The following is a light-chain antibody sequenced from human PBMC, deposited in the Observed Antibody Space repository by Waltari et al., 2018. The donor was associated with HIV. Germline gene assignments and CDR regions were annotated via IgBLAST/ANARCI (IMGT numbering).Light chain of an antibody. V-gene: IGLV7-46*01. CDR3: LLPYGGVRV. CDR1: SGGVARSHF. CDR2: DSE. J-gene: IGLJ2*01. Sequence: VVTQEPSLTVSPGDTVTLSCASFSGGVARSHFPYWFQLKPGQPPRTLIYDSEKRHPLTSGRFSGSLAGGRAILTLSGALPEDEAEYFCLLPYGGVRVFGGGTNLTV.